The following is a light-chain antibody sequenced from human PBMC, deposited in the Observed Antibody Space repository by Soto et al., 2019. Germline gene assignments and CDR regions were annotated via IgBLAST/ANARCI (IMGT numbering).Light chain of an antibody. CDR1: QSVSSSY. J-gene: IGKJ1*01. CDR3: QQYNNWPRT. V-gene: IGKV3D-15*01. CDR2: GAS. Sequence: EVVLTQSPGTLSLSPGEGATLSCRASQSVSSSYLAWYQHKPGQAPRLLIYGASSRATGIPARFSGSGSGTEFTLTISSLQSEDFAVYYCQQYNNWPRTFGQGTKVDIK.